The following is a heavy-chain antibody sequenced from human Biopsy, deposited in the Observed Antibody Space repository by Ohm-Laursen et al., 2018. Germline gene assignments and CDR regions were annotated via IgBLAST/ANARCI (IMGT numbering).Heavy chain of an antibody. CDR3: AREPIVESKADGMDV. J-gene: IGHJ6*02. CDR1: GFTFSVYA. CDR2: IWYDGSNE. Sequence: SLRLACTASGFTFSVYAMHWVRQAPGKGLEWVSIIWYDGSNEYYADSVKGRITISRDNSKNTVFLQMSSLRAEDTGVYYCAREPIVESKADGMDVWGQGTTVTVSS. D-gene: IGHD1-26*01. V-gene: IGHV3-33*01.